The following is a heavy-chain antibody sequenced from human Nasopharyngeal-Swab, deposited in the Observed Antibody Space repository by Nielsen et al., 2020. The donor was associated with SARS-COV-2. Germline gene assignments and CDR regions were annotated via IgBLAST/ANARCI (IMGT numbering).Heavy chain of an antibody. J-gene: IGHJ6*03. V-gene: IGHV3-21*01. CDR2: ISSSGRYI. Sequence: GGSLRLSCEASGFRFSHYGMNWVRQAPGKGLEWVSSISSSGRYIYYADSVQGRFTISRDNAKNSLYLQMNSLRAEDTAVYYCATGGVSSPYYYYYMDVWGKGTTVTVSS. CDR1: GFRFSHYG. CDR3: ATGGVSSPYYYYYMDV. D-gene: IGHD6-6*01.